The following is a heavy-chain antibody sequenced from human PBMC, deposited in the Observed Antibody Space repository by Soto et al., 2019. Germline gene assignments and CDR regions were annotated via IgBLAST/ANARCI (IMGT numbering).Heavy chain of an antibody. D-gene: IGHD2-15*01. J-gene: IGHJ6*02. V-gene: IGHV3-9*01. Sequence: EVQLVESGGGLVQPGRSLRLSCAASGFTFDDYAMHWVRQAPGKGLEWVSGISWNSGSIGYADSVKGRFTISRDNAKNDQYLKMKCLRAEDTGLYYCAIDSSVGGWWGMDVWGQGTTVTVSS. CDR3: AIDSSVGGWWGMDV. CDR2: ISWNSGSI. CDR1: GFTFDDYA.